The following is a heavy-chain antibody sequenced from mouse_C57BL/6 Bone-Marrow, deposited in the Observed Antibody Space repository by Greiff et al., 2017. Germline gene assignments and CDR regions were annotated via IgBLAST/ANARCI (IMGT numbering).Heavy chain of an antibody. J-gene: IGHJ2*01. CDR1: GYTFTDYY. V-gene: IGHV1-76*01. D-gene: IGHD1-1*01. CDR3: AIVTTVVAHFDY. Sequence: VKLMESGAELVRPGASVKLSCKASGYTFTDYYIHWVKQRPGQGLEWIARIYPGSGNTYYNEKFKGKATLTAETSSSTAYMQLSSLTSEDSAVYFSAIVTTVVAHFDYWGQGTTLTVSS. CDR2: IYPGSGNT.